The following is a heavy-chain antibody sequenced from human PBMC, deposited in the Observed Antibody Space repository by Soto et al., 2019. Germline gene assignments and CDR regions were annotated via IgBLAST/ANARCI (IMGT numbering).Heavy chain of an antibody. D-gene: IGHD3-3*01. V-gene: IGHV4-4*07. CDR1: GGTISGYY. Sequence: SETLSLTCTVSGGTISGYYWTWIRQSAGKGLEWIGRIYSSGGTKYNPSLQSRVTMSLDTSKNQFSLRLSSVTAADTAVYYCARGQRFSDSFDPWGQGTLVTVSS. J-gene: IGHJ5*02. CDR2: IYSSGGT. CDR3: ARGQRFSDSFDP.